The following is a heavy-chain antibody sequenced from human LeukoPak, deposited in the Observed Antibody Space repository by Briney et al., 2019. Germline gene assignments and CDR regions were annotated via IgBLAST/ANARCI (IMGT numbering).Heavy chain of an antibody. CDR1: GYTFTGYY. Sequence: ASVKVSCKDSGYTFTGYYMHWVRQAPGQGLEWMGWINPNSGGTNYAQKFQGRVTMTRDTSISTAYMELSRLRSDDTAVYYCARSLYCSSTSCYRLDPWGQGTLVTVSS. V-gene: IGHV1-2*02. CDR2: INPNSGGT. D-gene: IGHD2-2*02. CDR3: ARSLYCSSTSCYRLDP. J-gene: IGHJ5*02.